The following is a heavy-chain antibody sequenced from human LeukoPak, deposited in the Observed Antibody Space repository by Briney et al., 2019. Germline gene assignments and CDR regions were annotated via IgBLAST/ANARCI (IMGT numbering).Heavy chain of an antibody. CDR2: ISGNGGGT. J-gene: IGHJ6*02. Sequence: GGSLRLSCAASGFTFSTYDMWWVRQAPGKGLEWVSTISGNGGGTNYADSVKGRFTISRDNSKNTLYLQVNSLRAEDTAIYYCAKAPSSSGWPYYGMDVWGQGTTVTVSS. CDR3: AKAPSSSGWPYYGMDV. V-gene: IGHV3-23*01. CDR1: GFTFSTYD. D-gene: IGHD6-19*01.